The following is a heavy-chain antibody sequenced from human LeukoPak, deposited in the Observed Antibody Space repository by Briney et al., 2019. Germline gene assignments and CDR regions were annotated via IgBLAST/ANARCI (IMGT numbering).Heavy chain of an antibody. D-gene: IGHD3-22*01. Sequence: SETLSLTCTVSGGSISSYYWSWIRQSPGKGLECIGYIHYTGSTNYNPSLKSRVTISVETSKNQFSLKLKSVTAADTAVYYCARGPRDSSGYYSDAFDIWGQGTMVTVSS. V-gene: IGHV4-59*12. CDR1: GGSISSYY. CDR3: ARGPRDSSGYYSDAFDI. CDR2: IHYTGST. J-gene: IGHJ3*02.